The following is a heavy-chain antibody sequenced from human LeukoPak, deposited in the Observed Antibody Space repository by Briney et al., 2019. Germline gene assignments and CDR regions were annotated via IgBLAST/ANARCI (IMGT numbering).Heavy chain of an antibody. CDR1: GYTFTSYG. J-gene: IGHJ4*02. V-gene: IGHV1-18*01. D-gene: IGHD2-15*01. Sequence: ASVKVSCKASGYTFTSYGISWVRQAPGQGLEWMGWISAYNGSTNYAQKFQGRVTMTEDTSTDTAYMELSSLRSEDTAVYYCATGPYCSGGSCYSPYYFDYWGQGTLVTVSS. CDR3: ATGPYCSGGSCYSPYYFDY. CDR2: ISAYNGST.